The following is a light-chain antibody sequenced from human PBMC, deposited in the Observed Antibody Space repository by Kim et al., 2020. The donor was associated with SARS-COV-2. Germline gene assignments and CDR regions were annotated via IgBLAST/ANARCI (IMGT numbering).Light chain of an antibody. CDR2: YDS. CDR1: NIESKS. Sequence: PGKTASISCAGDNIESKSVHWYQQKPGQATVLVISYDSDRPSGIPERLSGSNSDNTATLTISEVEAGDEADYYCQVWDSSSVHRVFGGGTQLTVL. J-gene: IGLJ2*01. V-gene: IGLV3-21*04. CDR3: QVWDSSSVHRV.